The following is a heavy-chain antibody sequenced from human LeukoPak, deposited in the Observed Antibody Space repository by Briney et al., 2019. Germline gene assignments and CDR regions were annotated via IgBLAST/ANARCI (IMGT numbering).Heavy chain of an antibody. CDR1: GGSISKYY. D-gene: IGHD6-19*01. Sequence: PSETLSLTCTASGGSISKYYWNWIRQPPGKGLEWIAYVYYSGSTNYNPSLKSRVTVSVDTSKNQFSLKLRSVTAADTAMYYCAISYSSGWYGLEYFQHWGQGTLVTVSS. CDR2: VYYSGST. V-gene: IGHV4-59*01. J-gene: IGHJ1*01. CDR3: AISYSSGWYGLEYFQH.